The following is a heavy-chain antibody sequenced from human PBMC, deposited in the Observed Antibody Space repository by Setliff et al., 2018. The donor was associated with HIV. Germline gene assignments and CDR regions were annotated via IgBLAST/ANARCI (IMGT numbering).Heavy chain of an antibody. CDR1: GYSFSDYW. J-gene: IGHJ4*02. D-gene: IGHD7-27*01. V-gene: IGHV5-51*01. CDR2: TYPGDSTT. Sequence: PGESLKISCKASGYSFSDYWIGWVRQMPGKGLEWMGVTYPGDSTTRYSPSLEGQVTISADRSINTAFLQWSSLEAADTAMYYCIRRRRAPGAADLESYWGRGTLFTVSS. CDR3: IRRRRAPGAADLESY.